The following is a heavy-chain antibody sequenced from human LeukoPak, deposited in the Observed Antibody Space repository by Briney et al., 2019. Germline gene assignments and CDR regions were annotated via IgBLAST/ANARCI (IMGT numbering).Heavy chain of an antibody. Sequence: GGSLRLSCAASGVTFSNGWMNWVRQAPGKGLEWVGRIKSKTDGGTTDYAAPVKGRFTISRDDSKNTLYLQMNSLKTEDTAVYYCTTLSLYSVYDQFDYWGQGTLVTVSS. V-gene: IGHV3-15*07. D-gene: IGHD5/OR15-5a*01. CDR1: GVTFSNGW. CDR3: TTLSLYSVYDQFDY. CDR2: IKSKTDGGTT. J-gene: IGHJ4*02.